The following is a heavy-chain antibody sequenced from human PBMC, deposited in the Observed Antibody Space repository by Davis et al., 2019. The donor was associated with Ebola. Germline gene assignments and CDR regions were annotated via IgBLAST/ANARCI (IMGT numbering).Heavy chain of an antibody. CDR3: ARSPSIAAGWFDP. D-gene: IGHD6-13*01. CDR2: INPSGGST. CDR1: GYTFTSYY. J-gene: IGHJ5*02. V-gene: IGHV1-46*01. Sequence: AASVKVSCKASGYTFTSYYMHWVRQAPGRGLEWMGIINPSGGSTSYAQKFQGRVTMTRDTSTSTVYMELSSLRSEDTAVYYCARSPSIAAGWFDPWGQGTLVTVSS.